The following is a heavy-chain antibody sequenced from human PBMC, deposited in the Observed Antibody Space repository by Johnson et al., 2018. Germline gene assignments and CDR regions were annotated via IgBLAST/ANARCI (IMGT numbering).Heavy chain of an antibody. Sequence: VQLVQSGGGLVHLGGSLRVSCAASGFTFGTSWMTWVRQAPGKGLEYVANISPQGNEKYYADSVYGRFTISRDNARNSLSLQMNSLRADDAAIYFCARDPEWSAFDIWGQGTLVTVSS. CDR3: ARDPEWSAFDI. CDR2: ISPQGNEK. D-gene: IGHD2-8*01. CDR1: GFTFGTSW. J-gene: IGHJ4*02. V-gene: IGHV3-7*01.